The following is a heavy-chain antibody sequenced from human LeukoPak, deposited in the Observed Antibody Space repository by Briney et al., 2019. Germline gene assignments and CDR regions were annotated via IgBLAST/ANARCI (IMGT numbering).Heavy chain of an antibody. J-gene: IGHJ3*02. CDR1: GFTFSNYW. CDR3: VKEPRGYSFSFDI. Sequence: PGGSLRLSCAASGFTFSNYWMHWVRQAPGKGLEWVSAISGSGSKTFYADSVKGRFTISRDNPKNTLYLQMNSLRPEDTAVYYCVKEPRGYSFSFDIWGQGTMVTVSS. CDR2: ISGSGSKT. D-gene: IGHD5-18*01. V-gene: IGHV3-23*01.